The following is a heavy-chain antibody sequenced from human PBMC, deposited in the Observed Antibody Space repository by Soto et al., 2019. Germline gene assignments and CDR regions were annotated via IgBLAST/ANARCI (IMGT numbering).Heavy chain of an antibody. CDR2: VSAGGDMT. V-gene: IGHV3-23*01. CDR3: ARGDRGGSGSPASYYYSGLAV. D-gene: IGHD3-10*01. CDR1: GFTFNSYA. J-gene: IGHJ6*02. Sequence: DVQVLESGGDLVQPGGSMRLSCAASGFTFNSYAMSWVRQAPGKGLEWVSSVSAGGDMTYYSDSVKGRFTISRDNSNNALFLQMNSLRIEDTALYYCARGDRGGSGSPASYYYSGLAVWGLGTTVTVS.